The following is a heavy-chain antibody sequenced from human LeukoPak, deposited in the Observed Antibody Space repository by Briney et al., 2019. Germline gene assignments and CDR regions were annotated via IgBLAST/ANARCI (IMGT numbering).Heavy chain of an antibody. V-gene: IGHV4-39*07. CDR2: IYYSGST. CDR3: ARATGYYLQPFDY. J-gene: IGHJ4*02. D-gene: IGHD3-9*01. Sequence: PSETLSLTCTVPGGSISSSSYYWGWIRQPPGKGLEWIGSIYYSGSTYYNPSLKSRVTISVDRSKNQFSLKLSSVTAADTAVYYCARATGYYLQPFDYWGQGTLVTVSS. CDR1: GGSISSSSYY.